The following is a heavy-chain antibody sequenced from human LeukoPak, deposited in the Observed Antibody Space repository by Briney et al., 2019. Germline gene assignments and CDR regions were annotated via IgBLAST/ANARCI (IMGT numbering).Heavy chain of an antibody. V-gene: IGHV3-23*01. CDR3: AKKLPPASFYFDF. CDR2: IGAGYYT. J-gene: IGHJ4*02. CDR1: GFTFSDYD. Sequence: PGGSLRLSCVASGFTFSDYDMTWVRQAPGKGLEYVSSIGAGYYTFYAGSVKGRFSISRDNSKITLYLHMNNLRADDTAVYFCAKKLPPASFYFDFWAQGSLVTVSS. D-gene: IGHD3-16*02.